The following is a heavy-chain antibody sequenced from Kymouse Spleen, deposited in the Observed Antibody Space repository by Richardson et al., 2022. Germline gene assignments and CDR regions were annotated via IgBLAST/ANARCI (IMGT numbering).Heavy chain of an antibody. CDR3: ARVYCSSTSCYVDY. CDR2: IYYSGST. J-gene: IGHJ4*02. D-gene: IGHD2-2*02. V-gene: IGHV4-39*01. CDR1: GGSISSSSYY. Sequence: QLQLQESGPGLVKPSETLSLTCTVSGGSISSSSYYWGWIRQPPGKGLEWIGSIYYSGSTYYNPSLKSRVTISVDTSKNQFSLKLSSVTAADTAVYYCARVYCSSTSCYVDYWGQGTLVTVSS.